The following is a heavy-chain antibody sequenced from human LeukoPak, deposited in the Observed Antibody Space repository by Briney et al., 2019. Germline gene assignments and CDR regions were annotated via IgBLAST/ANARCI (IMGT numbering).Heavy chain of an antibody. CDR3: TSSYCSGGSCYRRYNYYYYMDV. CDR1: GFTFSGSA. V-gene: IGHV3-73*01. CDR2: IRSKANSYAT. Sequence: GGSLRLSCAASGFTFSGSAMHWVRQASGKGLEWVGRIRSKANSYATACAASVKGRFTISRDDSKNTAYLQMNSLKTEDTAVYYCTSSYCSGGSCYRRYNYYYYMDVWGKGTTVTVSS. J-gene: IGHJ6*03. D-gene: IGHD2-15*01.